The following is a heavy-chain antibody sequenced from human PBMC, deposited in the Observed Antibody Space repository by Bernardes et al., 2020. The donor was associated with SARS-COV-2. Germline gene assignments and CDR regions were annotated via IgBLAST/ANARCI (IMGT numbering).Heavy chain of an antibody. Sequence: GGSLRLSCAASGFTFSSYAMSWVRQAPGKGLEWVSAISDSGDNTYYADSVKGRFTLSRDNSKNTLYLQINSLRAEDTAVYFCVKDLSRSSGWYFFDYWGQGTLVTVSS. CDR3: VKDLSRSSGWYFFDY. CDR2: ISDSGDNT. V-gene: IGHV3-23*01. CDR1: GFTFSSYA. J-gene: IGHJ4*02. D-gene: IGHD6-19*01.